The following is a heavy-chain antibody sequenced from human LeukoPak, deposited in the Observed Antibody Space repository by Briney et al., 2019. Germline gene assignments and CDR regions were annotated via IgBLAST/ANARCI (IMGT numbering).Heavy chain of an antibody. D-gene: IGHD2-2*01. Sequence: GGSLRLSCAASGHTFSSYDMNWVRQAPGKGLEWVSCISSSSSYRNYADSVKGRFTISRDNAKNSLYLQMNSLRVEDTAVYYCARGYCSSTSCYADYYYMDVWGKGTTVTVSS. J-gene: IGHJ6*03. CDR2: ISSSSSYR. V-gene: IGHV3-21*01. CDR1: GHTFSSYD. CDR3: ARGYCSSTSCYADYYYMDV.